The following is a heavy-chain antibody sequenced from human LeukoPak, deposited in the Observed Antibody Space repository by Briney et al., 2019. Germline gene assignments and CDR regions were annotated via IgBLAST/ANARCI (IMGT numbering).Heavy chain of an antibody. J-gene: IGHJ2*01. Sequence: GESLKISCKGSGYRFTSYWIGWVRQMPGKGLEWMGTIYPGDSDTRYSPSFQGQVTISADKSTSVAYLQWSSLKASDAAKYCCARRTAYMEYFDLWGRGTLVTVSS. CDR1: GYRFTSYW. D-gene: IGHD3-16*01. V-gene: IGHV5-51*01. CDR2: IYPGDSDT. CDR3: ARRTAYMEYFDL.